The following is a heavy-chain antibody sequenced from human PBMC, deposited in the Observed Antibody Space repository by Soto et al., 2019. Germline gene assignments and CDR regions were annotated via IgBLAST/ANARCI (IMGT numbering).Heavy chain of an antibody. CDR3: ARVGYCSGGSCARHYYFDY. D-gene: IGHD2-15*01. Sequence: GGSLRLSCAASGFTFSSCAMSWVRQAPGKGLEWVSAISGSGGSTYYADSVKGRFTISRDNSKNTLYLQMNSLRAEDTAVYYCARVGYCSGGSCARHYYFDYWGQGTLVTVSS. CDR2: ISGSGGST. CDR1: GFTFSSCA. J-gene: IGHJ4*02. V-gene: IGHV3-23*01.